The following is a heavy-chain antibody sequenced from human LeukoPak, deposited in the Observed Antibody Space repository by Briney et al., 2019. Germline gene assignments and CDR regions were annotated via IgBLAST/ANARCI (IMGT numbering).Heavy chain of an antibody. CDR1: GFTFDDYA. D-gene: IGHD6-13*01. V-gene: IGHV3-9*01. CDR3: AKAIAAAATGAFDI. CDR2: ISWNSGSI. J-gene: IGHJ3*02. Sequence: GGSLRLSCAASGFTFDDYAMHWVRQAPGKGLEWVSGISWNSGSIGYADSVKGRFTISRDNAKNSLYLQMNSLRAEDTALYYCAKAIAAAATGAFDIWGQGTMVTVSS.